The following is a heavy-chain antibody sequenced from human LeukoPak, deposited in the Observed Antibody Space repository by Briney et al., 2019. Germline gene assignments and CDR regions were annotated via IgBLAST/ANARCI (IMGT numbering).Heavy chain of an antibody. CDR3: TTGNWGHY. V-gene: IGHV3-15*07. Sequence: GGSLSLSCAASAFTFSDAWMKWVRPAPGKGLEWVGRIKKITHGGTTDYAAPEKRKLTISRDDSKDTLYLQMNSLKTEDTAEYYCTTGNWGHYWGQGTLVTVSS. CDR1: AFTFSDAW. D-gene: IGHD7-27*01. J-gene: IGHJ4*02. CDR2: IKKITHGGTT.